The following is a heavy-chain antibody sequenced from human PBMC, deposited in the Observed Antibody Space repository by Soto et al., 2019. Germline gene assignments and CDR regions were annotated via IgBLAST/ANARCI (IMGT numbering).Heavy chain of an antibody. CDR2: ISSSSSYI. CDR1: GFTFSSYS. V-gene: IGHV3-21*01. CDR3: ARVDYYDSSGYYLGAFDI. Sequence: EVQLVESGGGLVKPGGSLRLSCAASGFTFSSYSMNWVRQAPGKGLEWVSSISSSSSYIYYADSVKGRFTISRDNAKNSLYLQMNSLRAEDTAVYYCARVDYYDSSGYYLGAFDIWGQGTMVTVSS. J-gene: IGHJ3*02. D-gene: IGHD3-22*01.